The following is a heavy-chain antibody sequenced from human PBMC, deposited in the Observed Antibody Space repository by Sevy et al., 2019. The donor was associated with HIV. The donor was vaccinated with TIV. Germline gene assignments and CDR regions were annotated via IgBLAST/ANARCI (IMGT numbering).Heavy chain of an antibody. J-gene: IGHJ3*02. CDR2: TYYRSKWYN. CDR3: ARGGDGYILDAFDI. V-gene: IGHV6-1*01. Sequence: SQTLSLTCAISGDSVSTNSAAWNWIRQPPSRGLEWLGRTYYRSKWYNDYAVSVKSRITINPDTSKNQFSLQLNSVTPEDTAVYYCARGGDGYILDAFDIWGQGTMVTVSS. CDR1: GDSVSTNSAA. D-gene: IGHD5-12*01.